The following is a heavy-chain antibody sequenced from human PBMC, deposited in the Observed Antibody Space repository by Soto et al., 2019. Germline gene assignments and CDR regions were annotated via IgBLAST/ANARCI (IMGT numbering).Heavy chain of an antibody. D-gene: IGHD5-12*01. V-gene: IGHV4-59*01. CDR1: GDSISSYY. J-gene: IGHJ5*02. CDR2: IYYSGST. Sequence: QVQLQESGPRLVKPSETLSLTCTVSGDSISSYYWSWIRQPPGKALEWIGYIYYSGSTNYNPSLKSRVTISVDTPKNQFSLKLTSVTAADTAVYYCARGVATIGPWGQGTLVTVSS. CDR3: ARGVATIGP.